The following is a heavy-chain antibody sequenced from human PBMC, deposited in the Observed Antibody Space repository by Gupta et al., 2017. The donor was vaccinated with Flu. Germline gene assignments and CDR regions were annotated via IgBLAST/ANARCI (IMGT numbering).Heavy chain of an antibody. Sequence: YAMHWVRQAPGKGLEWVAVISYDGSNKYYADSVKGRFTISRDNSKNTLYLQMNSLRAEDTAVYYCARDAGATRYYYYMDVWGKGTTVTVSS. D-gene: IGHD1-26*01. J-gene: IGHJ6*03. CDR2: ISYDGSNK. CDR3: ARDAGATRYYYYMDV. V-gene: IGHV3-30-3*01. CDR1: YA.